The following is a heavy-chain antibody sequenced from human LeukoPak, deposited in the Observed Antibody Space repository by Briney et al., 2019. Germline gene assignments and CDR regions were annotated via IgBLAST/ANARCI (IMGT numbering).Heavy chain of an antibody. V-gene: IGHV1-69*13. J-gene: IGHJ4*02. CDR1: GGTFSSYA. CDR3: ASPLRFLEWLPFDY. Sequence: SVKVSCKASGGTFSSYAISWVRQAPGQGLEWMGGIIPIFGTANYAQKFQGRVTITADESTSTAYMELSSLRSEDTAVYYCASPLRFLEWLPFDYWGQGTLVTVSS. CDR2: IIPIFGTA. D-gene: IGHD3-3*01.